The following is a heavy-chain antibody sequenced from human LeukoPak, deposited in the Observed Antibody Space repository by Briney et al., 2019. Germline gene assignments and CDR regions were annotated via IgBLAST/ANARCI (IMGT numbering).Heavy chain of an antibody. J-gene: IGHJ4*02. CDR3: ASGSNYGVDFDY. Sequence: GGSLRLSCAASGFTFSSYAMHWVRQAPGKGLEWVAVISYDGSNKYYADSVKGRFTISRDNSKNTLYLQMNSLRAEDTAMYYCASGSNYGVDFDYWGQGTLVTVSS. CDR1: GFTFSSYA. CDR2: ISYDGSNK. D-gene: IGHD4-11*01. V-gene: IGHV3-30-3*01.